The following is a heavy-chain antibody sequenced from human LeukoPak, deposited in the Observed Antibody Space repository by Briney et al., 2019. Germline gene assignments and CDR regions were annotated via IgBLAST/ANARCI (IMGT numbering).Heavy chain of an antibody. J-gene: IGHJ4*02. CDR3: AKPKAGATVTTCPHY. CDR2: ISYDGSNK. CDR1: GFTLSTYG. D-gene: IGHD4-17*01. Sequence: GGSLRLSCAASGFTLSTYGMHWVRQAPGKGLEWVAVISYDGSNKYYADSVKGRFTISRDNSKNTLYLQMNSLRAEDTAVYYCAKPKAGATVTTCPHYWGQGTLVTVSS. V-gene: IGHV3-30*18.